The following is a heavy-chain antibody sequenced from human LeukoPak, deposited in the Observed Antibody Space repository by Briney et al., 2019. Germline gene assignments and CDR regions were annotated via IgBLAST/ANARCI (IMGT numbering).Heavy chain of an antibody. J-gene: IGHJ3*02. CDR2: IYPGDSDT. CDR1: GYSFTSYW. CDR3: ARASPLEITFGGVIVDAFDI. V-gene: IGHV5-51*01. Sequence: GESLKISCKGSGYSFTSYWIGWVRQMPGKGLEWMGIIYPGDSDTRYSPSFQGQVTISADKSISTAYLQWSSLKASDTAMYYCARASPLEITFGGVIVDAFDIWGQGTMVTVSS. D-gene: IGHD3-16*02.